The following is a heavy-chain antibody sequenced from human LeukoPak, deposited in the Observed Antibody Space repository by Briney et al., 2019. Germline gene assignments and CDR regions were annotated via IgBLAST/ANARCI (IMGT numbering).Heavy chain of an antibody. CDR3: ARDTWGQPAYDAFDI. J-gene: IGHJ3*02. V-gene: IGHV4-59*01. CDR1: GGSISSYY. D-gene: IGHD2-2*01. CDR2: IYYSGST. Sequence: PSETLSLTCTVSGGSISSYYWSWIRQPPGKGLEWIGYIYYSGSTNYNPPLKSRVTISVDTSKNQFSLKLSSVTAADTAVYYCARDTWGQPAYDAFDIWGQGAMVTVSS.